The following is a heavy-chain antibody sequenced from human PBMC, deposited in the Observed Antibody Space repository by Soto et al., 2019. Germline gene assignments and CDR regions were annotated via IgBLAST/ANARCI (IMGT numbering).Heavy chain of an antibody. D-gene: IGHD2-2*01. V-gene: IGHV3-23*01. CDR1: GFTFSSYA. CDR3: ATSYCSSTSCPDY. CDR2: ISGSGGST. J-gene: IGHJ4*02. Sequence: PGGSLRLSCAASGFTFSSYAMSWVRQAPGKGLEWVSAISGSGGSTYYADSVKGRFTISRDNSKNTLYLQMNSLRAEDTAVYYCATSYCSSTSCPDYWGQGTLVTVSS.